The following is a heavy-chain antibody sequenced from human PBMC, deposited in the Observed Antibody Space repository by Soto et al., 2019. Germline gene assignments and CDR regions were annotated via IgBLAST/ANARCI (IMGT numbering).Heavy chain of an antibody. CDR3: AKTWRFGETQLDY. Sequence: EVQLLESGGGLVQPGGSLRLSCAASGFTFSSYAMSWVRQAPGKGLEWVSAISGSRGSTYYADSVKGRFTISRDNSKNTLYLQMNSLRAEDTAVYYCAKTWRFGETQLDYWGQGTLVTVSS. CDR1: GFTFSSYA. D-gene: IGHD3-10*01. J-gene: IGHJ4*02. CDR2: ISGSRGST. V-gene: IGHV3-23*01.